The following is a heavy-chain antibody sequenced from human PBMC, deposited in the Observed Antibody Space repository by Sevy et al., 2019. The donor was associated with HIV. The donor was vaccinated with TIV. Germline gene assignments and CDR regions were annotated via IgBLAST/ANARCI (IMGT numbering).Heavy chain of an antibody. CDR2: INHSGST. CDR3: ARGSLITMLRGVRNWFDP. CDR1: GGSFSGYY. J-gene: IGHJ5*02. V-gene: IGHV4-34*01. D-gene: IGHD3-10*01. Sequence: SETLSLTCAVYGGSFSGYYWSWIRQPPGKGLEWIGEINHSGSTNYNPSLKSRVTISVDTSKNQFSLKLSSVTAADTAVHYCARGSLITMLRGVRNWFDPWGQGTLVTVSS.